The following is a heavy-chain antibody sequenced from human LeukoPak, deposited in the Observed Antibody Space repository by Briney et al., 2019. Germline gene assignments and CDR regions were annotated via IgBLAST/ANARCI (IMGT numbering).Heavy chain of an antibody. V-gene: IGHV3-7*03. CDR3: ASGGIYYGAAFEF. Sequence: PGGSLRLSCAASGFTFSSYWMSWVRQAPGKGLEWVANIKQDGSEKYYVDSVKGRFTISGDNAKNSLYLQMNSLRAEDTAFYYCASGGIYYGAAFEFWGQGTLVTVSS. CDR2: IKQDGSEK. J-gene: IGHJ4*02. D-gene: IGHD1-26*01. CDR1: GFTFSSYW.